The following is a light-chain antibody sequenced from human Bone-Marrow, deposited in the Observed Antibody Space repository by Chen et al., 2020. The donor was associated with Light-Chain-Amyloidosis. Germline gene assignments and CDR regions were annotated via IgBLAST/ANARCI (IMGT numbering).Light chain of an antibody. CDR2: WAS. CDR3: QQYNNWVT. CDR1: QSVLYSSNNKNY. V-gene: IGKV4-1*01. Sequence: DIVMTQSPDSLAVSLGERATINCKSSQSVLYSSNNKNYLAWYQQKPGQPPKLLIYWASTRESGVPDRFSGSGSGTDFTLTISSLQSEDFAVYYCQQYNNWVTFGQGTKVEIK. J-gene: IGKJ1*01.